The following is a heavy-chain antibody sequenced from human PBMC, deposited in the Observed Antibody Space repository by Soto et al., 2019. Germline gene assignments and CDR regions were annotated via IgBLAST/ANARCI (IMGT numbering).Heavy chain of an antibody. CDR1: GYTFTTYG. Sequence: QIQLLQSGAEVKKPGTSVKVSCQASGYTFTTYGIIWVRQAPGQGLEWMGWINPNSGHTNYAQNLQDRATMTTDTSTNTAYMELRSLRSDDTAAYFCARGQVVNFDNWFDPWGQGTLVTVSS. V-gene: IGHV1-18*01. CDR2: INPNSGHT. D-gene: IGHD3-22*01. CDR3: ARGQVVNFDNWFDP. J-gene: IGHJ5*02.